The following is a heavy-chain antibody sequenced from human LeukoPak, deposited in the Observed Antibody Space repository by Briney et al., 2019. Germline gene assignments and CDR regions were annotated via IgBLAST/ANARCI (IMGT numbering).Heavy chain of an antibody. V-gene: IGHV1-2*04. CDR3: ARGGKGIAARPTHYYYYYGMDV. CDR2: INPNSGGT. CDR1: GYTFTGYY. Sequence: GASVKVSCKASGYTFTGYYMHWVRQAPGQGLEWMGWINPNSGGTNYAQKCQGWVTMTRDTSISTAYMELSRLRSDDTAVYYCARGGKGIAARPTHYYYYYGMDVWGQGTTVTVSS. D-gene: IGHD6-6*01. J-gene: IGHJ6*02.